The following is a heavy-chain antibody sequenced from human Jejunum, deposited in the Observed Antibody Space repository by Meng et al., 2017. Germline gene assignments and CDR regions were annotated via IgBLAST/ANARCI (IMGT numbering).Heavy chain of an antibody. CDR1: GYTFTSHY. D-gene: IGHD6-19*01. J-gene: IGHJ1*01. CDR2: ITGGTGNT. CDR3: ARVAVTGIGYFQY. Sequence: SVKVSCKASGYTFTSHYIHWWRQAPGQGLEWMGWITGGTGNTEYSQNFQGRITFTRDTAASTVSMKLSSLRSEDTAVFYCARVAVTGIGYFQYWGQGTLVTVSS. V-gene: IGHV1-3*01.